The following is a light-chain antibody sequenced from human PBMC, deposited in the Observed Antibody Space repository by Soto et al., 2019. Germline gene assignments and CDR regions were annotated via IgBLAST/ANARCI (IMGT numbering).Light chain of an antibody. V-gene: IGKV3-11*01. CDR1: QSVGTY. Sequence: EIVLTQSPATLSLSPGERATLSCRASQSVGTYLAWYQQKPGQAPRLLIYDASIRATGIPARFSGSGSGTDFTLTISSLEPEDFAVYYCQQRTDWPPLTFGGGTKVEIK. J-gene: IGKJ4*01. CDR2: DAS. CDR3: QQRTDWPPLT.